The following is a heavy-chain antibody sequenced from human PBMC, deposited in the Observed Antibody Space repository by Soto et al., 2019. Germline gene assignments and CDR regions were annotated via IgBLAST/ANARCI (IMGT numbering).Heavy chain of an antibody. Sequence: EVQLVESGGGLAQSGGSLRLSCAASGFPFSKSWMHWVRQAPGKGLMWVSRIKADGSSTSYADTVKGRFTIFRDNAKNTLYLQMNSLGAEDTAVYYCVRAQENCVGDCLAYWGQGTLVTVSS. J-gene: IGHJ4*02. D-gene: IGHD2-21*01. CDR1: GFPFSKSW. CDR2: IKADGSST. CDR3: VRAQENCVGDCLAY. V-gene: IGHV3-74*01.